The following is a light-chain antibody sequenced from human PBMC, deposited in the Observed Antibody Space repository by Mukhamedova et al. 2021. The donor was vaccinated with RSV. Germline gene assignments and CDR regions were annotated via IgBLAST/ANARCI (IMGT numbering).Light chain of an antibody. V-gene: IGLV4-69*01. Sequence: GSGHSSYAIAWHQQQPEKGPRYLMKLNSDGSHSKGDGIPDRFSGSSSGAERYPTISSLQSEDEADYYCQTWGTVVFGGGTKLTVL. CDR3: QTWGTVV. CDR2: LNSDGSH. CDR1: SGHSSYA. J-gene: IGLJ2*01.